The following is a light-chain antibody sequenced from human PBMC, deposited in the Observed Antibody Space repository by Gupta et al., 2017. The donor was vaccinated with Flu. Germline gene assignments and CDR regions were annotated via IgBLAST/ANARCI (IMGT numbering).Light chain of an antibody. Sequence: QTVVTQEPSLSVSAGGTVTLTCGLAFGSVSTSYYPSWYQQTPGQAPRTLMYNTDTRSSWVPDRFSGSILGNKAALTITGAQADDESDYYCVLYMGSGSWVFGGGTKLTGL. V-gene: IGLV8-61*01. CDR3: VLYMGSGSWV. CDR1: FGSVSTSYY. CDR2: NTD. J-gene: IGLJ3*02.